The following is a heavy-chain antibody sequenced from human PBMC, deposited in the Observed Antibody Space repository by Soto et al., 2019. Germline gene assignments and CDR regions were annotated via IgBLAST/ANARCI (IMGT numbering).Heavy chain of an antibody. CDR2: IIPIFGTA. CDR1: GGTFSSYA. CDR3: SRGGAVDIVATIRGPFDY. Sequence: SVKVSCKASGGTFSSYAISWVRQAPGQGLEWMGGIIPIFGTANHAQKFQGRVTFTADESTSTAYMELSSLRSEDTAVYYCSRGGAVDIVATIRGPFDYWGQGTLVSVSS. D-gene: IGHD5-12*01. V-gene: IGHV1-69*13. J-gene: IGHJ4*02.